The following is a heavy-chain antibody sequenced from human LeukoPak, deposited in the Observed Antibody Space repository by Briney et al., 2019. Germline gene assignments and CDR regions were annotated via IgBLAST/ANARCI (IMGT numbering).Heavy chain of an antibody. J-gene: IGHJ4*02. Sequence: GGSLRLSCAASGFTFSSYWMHWVRQAPGKGLVWVSRINSDGSSTSYADSVKGRFTISRDNAKNTLYLQMNSLRAEDTAVYYCAPMYSSGWFPFDYWGQGTLVTVSS. V-gene: IGHV3-74*01. CDR2: INSDGSST. D-gene: IGHD6-19*01. CDR1: GFTFSSYW. CDR3: APMYSSGWFPFDY.